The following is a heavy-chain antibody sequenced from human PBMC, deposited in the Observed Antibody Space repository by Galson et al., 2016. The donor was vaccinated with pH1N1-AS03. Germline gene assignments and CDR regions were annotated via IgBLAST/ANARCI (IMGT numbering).Heavy chain of an antibody. V-gene: IGHV3-21*03. CDR1: EFIFRGYS. J-gene: IGHJ4*02. Sequence: SLRLSCAASEFIFRGYSMNWVRQAPGKGLEWVSSISSSSSFIYYGDSVKGRFTISRDKAKNSLYLQMNSLRAEDTAVYYCARESSGYGHLDYWGQGILVTVSS. CDR3: ARESSGYGHLDY. CDR2: ISSSSSFI. D-gene: IGHD5-12*01.